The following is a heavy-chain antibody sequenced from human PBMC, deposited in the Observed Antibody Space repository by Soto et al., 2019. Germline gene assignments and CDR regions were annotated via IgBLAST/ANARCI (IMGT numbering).Heavy chain of an antibody. CDR3: ARGLYCSGGSCFNHDAFDI. CDR1: GYTFTSYA. CDR2: INAGNGNT. V-gene: IGHV1-3*01. D-gene: IGHD2-15*01. Sequence: ASVKVSCKASGYTFTSYAMRWVRQAPGQRLEWMGWINAGNGNTKYSQKFQGRVTITRDTSASTAYMELSSLRSEDTAVYYCARGLYCSGGSCFNHDAFDIWGQGTMVTVSS. J-gene: IGHJ3*02.